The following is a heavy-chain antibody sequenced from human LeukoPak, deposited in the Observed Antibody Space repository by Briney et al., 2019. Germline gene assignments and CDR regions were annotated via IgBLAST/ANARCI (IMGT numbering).Heavy chain of an antibody. Sequence: WGSLRLSCVASGFTFSSYGMHWVRQAPGKGLEWVAVISSDGKTEIYADSVRGRFTISRDNSKGTHYLQMNSLRSEDTAVYYCARDRETYYDILTGYYTLGDAFDIWGQGTMVTVSS. V-gene: IGHV3-30*03. CDR3: ARDRETYYDILTGYYTLGDAFDI. CDR2: ISSDGKTE. J-gene: IGHJ3*02. D-gene: IGHD3-9*01. CDR1: GFTFSSYG.